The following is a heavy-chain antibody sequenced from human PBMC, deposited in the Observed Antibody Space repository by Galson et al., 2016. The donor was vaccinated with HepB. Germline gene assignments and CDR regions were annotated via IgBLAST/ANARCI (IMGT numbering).Heavy chain of an antibody. J-gene: IGHJ4*02. D-gene: IGHD6-19*01. V-gene: IGHV3-33*06. CDR3: TNSDFRSCWFLDH. CDR2: ISFDGRNK. CDR1: RFTFSSHG. Sequence: SLRLSCAASRFTFSSHGMHWVRQAPGKAMEWVALISFDGRNKYYADSVKGRFTVSRDNAKNTLYMQISSLRAEDTAVYYCTNSDFRSCWFLDHWGQGTQGTVSS.